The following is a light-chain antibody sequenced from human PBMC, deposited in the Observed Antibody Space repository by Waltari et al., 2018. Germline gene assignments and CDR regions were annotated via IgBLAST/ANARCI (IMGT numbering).Light chain of an antibody. Sequence: DVVMTQSPLSLPVTLGQPASISCRSSQSLVYRYDNTYLNWFQRRPGQSPRRLIYEVSNRDTGVPDRFSGSGSGTDFTLKISRVEAEDVGVYYCMQGTHWPPITFGQGTRLEIK. J-gene: IGKJ5*01. CDR2: EVS. V-gene: IGKV2-30*01. CDR3: MQGTHWPPIT. CDR1: QSLVYRYDNTY.